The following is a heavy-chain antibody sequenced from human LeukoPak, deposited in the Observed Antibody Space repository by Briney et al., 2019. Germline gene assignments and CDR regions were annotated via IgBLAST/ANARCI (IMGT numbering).Heavy chain of an antibody. V-gene: IGHV1-69*01. CDR1: GGTFSSYS. CDR3: ARDLCRLLWFGELTP. J-gene: IGHJ5*02. CDR2: IIAIFGTA. Sequence: SVKVSCKASGGTFSSYSISWVRQAPGQGLEWMGGIIAIFGTANYAQKFQGRVTITADESTSTAYMEMSSLRSEDTAVYYCARDLCRLLWFGELTPWGQGTLVTVSS. D-gene: IGHD3-10*01.